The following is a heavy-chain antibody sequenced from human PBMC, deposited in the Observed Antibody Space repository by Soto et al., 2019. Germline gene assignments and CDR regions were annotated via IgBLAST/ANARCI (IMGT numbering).Heavy chain of an antibody. J-gene: IGHJ4*02. V-gene: IGHV4-34*01. CDR1: GGSFSGYY. CDR3: ARGIWFGESLPGY. D-gene: IGHD3-10*01. Sequence: QVQLQQWGAGLLKPSETLSLTCAVYGGSFSGYYWSWIRQPPGKGLEWMGEINHSGSTNYNPSLKSGVTISVDTSKTQFSLTLSSVTAADTAVYYCARGIWFGESLPGYWGQGTLVTVSS. CDR2: INHSGST.